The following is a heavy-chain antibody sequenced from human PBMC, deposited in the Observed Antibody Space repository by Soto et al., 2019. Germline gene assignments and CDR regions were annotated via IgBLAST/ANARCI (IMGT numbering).Heavy chain of an antibody. V-gene: IGHV4-31*03. D-gene: IGHD2-21*01. J-gene: IGHJ6*02. CDR3: AASCVACGGFNYYGLDV. CDR1: GGSISSGGYY. Sequence: QVQLQDSGPGLVKPSQTLSLTCTVSGGSISSGGYYWYWIRQHPGKGLEWIGYIYYSGTTYYNPSLKSRVTISVDTSKNQFSLKLSSVTAADTAVYYCAASCVACGGFNYYGLDVWGQGTTVTVSS. CDR2: IYYSGTT.